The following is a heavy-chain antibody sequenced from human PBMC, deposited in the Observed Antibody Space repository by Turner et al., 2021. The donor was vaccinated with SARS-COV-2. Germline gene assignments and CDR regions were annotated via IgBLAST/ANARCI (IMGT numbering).Heavy chain of an antibody. CDR1: GGSLSGYY. V-gene: IGHV4-34*01. D-gene: IGHD3-3*01. CDR3: ARGDDPRKSGVV. J-gene: IGHJ4*02. CDR2: VHPYGTI. Sequence: QVQLQQWGAGPLKPSETLSLICAVNGGSLSGYYWTWIRQPPGKGLEWIGEVHPYGTIYYNPSLKSRVSMSVDTSKNQFSLKLNSVTAADTAFYYCARGDDPRKSGVVWGQGTLVTVSS.